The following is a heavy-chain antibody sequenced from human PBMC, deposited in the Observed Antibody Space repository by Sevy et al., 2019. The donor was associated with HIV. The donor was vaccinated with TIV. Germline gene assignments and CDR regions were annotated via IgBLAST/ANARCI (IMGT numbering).Heavy chain of an antibody. CDR1: EFTLRIYW. V-gene: IGHV3-74*03. CDR3: ARTTADWYFGL. J-gene: IGHJ2*01. CDR2: INPDGSST. Sequence: GGSLRLSCAASEFTLRIYWMHWVRQAPGKGLVWVSRINPDGSSTTYADSVKGRFTISRVNAKNTLYLQMNSPRAEDTAVYYCARTTADWYFGLWGRGTLVTVSS. D-gene: IGHD1-1*01.